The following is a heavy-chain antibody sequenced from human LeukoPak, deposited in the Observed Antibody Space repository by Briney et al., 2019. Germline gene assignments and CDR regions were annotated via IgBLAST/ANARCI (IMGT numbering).Heavy chain of an antibody. V-gene: IGHV3-30*18. CDR1: GFTFSGYG. CDR2: ISYDGSNK. CDR3: AKEATSYYYDSSGYSNFDY. J-gene: IGHJ4*02. Sequence: PGGSLRLSCAASGFTFSGYGMHWVRQAPGKGLEWVAVISYDGSNKYYADSVKGRFTISRDNSKNTLYLQMNSLRAEDTAVYYCAKEATSYYYDSSGYSNFDYWGQGTLVTVSS. D-gene: IGHD3-22*01.